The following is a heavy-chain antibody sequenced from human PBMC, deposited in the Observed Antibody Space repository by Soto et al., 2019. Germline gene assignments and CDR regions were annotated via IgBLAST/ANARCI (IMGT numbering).Heavy chain of an antibody. CDR2: LIPIFGTA. V-gene: IGHV1-69*01. CDR1: GGTFSSYA. J-gene: IGHJ6*01. CDR3: ARGSHDFCSGFGSCMDV. D-gene: IGHD3-3*01. Sequence: QVQLVQSGAEVKKPGSSVKVSCKASGGTFSSYAISWVRQAPGQGREWLGGLIPIFGTANYAQKFEGRVTINADEYTSTAYMGQSSLRSEDTAGYYCARGSHDFCSGFGSCMDVWGQGTTVTVAS.